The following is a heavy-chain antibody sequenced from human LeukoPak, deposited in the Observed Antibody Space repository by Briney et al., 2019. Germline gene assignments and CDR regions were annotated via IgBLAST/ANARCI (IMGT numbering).Heavy chain of an antibody. Sequence: GGSLRLSCAASGFTFSSYAMNWVRQAPGKGLEWVSSISGSGGSTYDADSVKGRFTISRDNSKNTLYLQMNSLRAEDTAVYYCAKAPDDVGTYYFDYWGQGTLVTVSS. CDR2: ISGSGGST. CDR1: GFTFSSYA. J-gene: IGHJ4*02. CDR3: AKAPDDVGTYYFDY. D-gene: IGHD3-16*01. V-gene: IGHV3-23*01.